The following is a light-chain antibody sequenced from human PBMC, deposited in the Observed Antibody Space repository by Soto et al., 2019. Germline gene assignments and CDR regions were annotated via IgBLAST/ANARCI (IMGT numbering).Light chain of an antibody. CDR1: SSDVGSYNF. J-gene: IGLJ1*01. CDR3: CSHAGSYSYV. CDR2: DVS. Sequence: QSALTQPRSVSGSPGQSVTISCTGTSSDVGSYNFVSWYQHYPGKAPRLMIYDVSKRPSRVPDRFSGSKSGNTASLTIAGLQPEDEADYYCCSHAGSYSYVFGTGTKVTVL. V-gene: IGLV2-11*01.